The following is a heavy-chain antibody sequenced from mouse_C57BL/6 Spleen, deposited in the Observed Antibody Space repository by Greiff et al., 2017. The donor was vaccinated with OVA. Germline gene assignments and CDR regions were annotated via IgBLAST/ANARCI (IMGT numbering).Heavy chain of an antibody. J-gene: IGHJ1*03. V-gene: IGHV5-17*01. Sequence: EVNVVESGGGLVKPGGSLKLSCAASGFTFSDYGMHWVRQAPEKGLEWVAYISSGSSTIYYADTVKGRFTISRDNAKNTLFLQMTSLRSEDTAMYYCARGATVVATRYFDVWGTGTTVTVSS. CDR3: ARGATVVATRYFDV. CDR2: ISSGSSTI. D-gene: IGHD1-1*01. CDR1: GFTFSDYG.